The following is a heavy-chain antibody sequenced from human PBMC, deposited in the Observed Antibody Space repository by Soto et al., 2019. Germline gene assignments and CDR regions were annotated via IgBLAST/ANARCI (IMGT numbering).Heavy chain of an antibody. V-gene: IGHV3-21*01. CDR1: GFTFSRYS. J-gene: IGHJ4*02. CDR3: ARESEDLTSNFDY. Sequence: LRLSCAASGFTFSRYSMNWVRQAPGKGLEWFSSISSTTNYICYADSMKGRFTVSRDNAKNSVYLDMNSLSAEDTAVYYCARESEDLTSNFDYWGQGTLVTVSS. CDR2: ISSTTNYI.